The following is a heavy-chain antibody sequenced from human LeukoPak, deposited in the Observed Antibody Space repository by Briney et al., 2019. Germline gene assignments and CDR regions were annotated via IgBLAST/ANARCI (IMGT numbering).Heavy chain of an antibody. V-gene: IGHV3-43D*03. Sequence: PGGSLRLSCAASGFTFDDYAMHWVRQAPGKGLECVSLISWDGDSTYYPDSVKGRFTISRDNNKNSLYLQMNSLRTEDTALYYCATAPYDSIGIFDYWGQGTLVTVSS. D-gene: IGHD3-22*01. CDR1: GFTFDDYA. CDR2: ISWDGDST. CDR3: ATAPYDSIGIFDY. J-gene: IGHJ4*02.